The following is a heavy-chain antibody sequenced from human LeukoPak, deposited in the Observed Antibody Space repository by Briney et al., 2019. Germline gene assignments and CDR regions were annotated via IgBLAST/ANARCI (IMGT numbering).Heavy chain of an antibody. Sequence: GGSLRLSCTASGFTFGDYAMSWVRQAPGKGLEWVGFIRSEAYGGTTEYAASVKGRFTISRDDSKSIAYLQMNSLKTEDTAVYYCTRDFRSIYYYDSSGYYPQDYWGQGTLVTVSS. J-gene: IGHJ4*02. CDR1: GFTFGDYA. CDR2: IRSEAYGGTT. D-gene: IGHD3-22*01. V-gene: IGHV3-49*04. CDR3: TRDFRSIYYYDSSGYYPQDY.